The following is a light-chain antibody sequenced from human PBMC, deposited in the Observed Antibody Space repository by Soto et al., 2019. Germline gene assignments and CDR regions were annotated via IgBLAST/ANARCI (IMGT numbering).Light chain of an antibody. CDR1: QGVRND. CDR3: EEYNSYWT. Sequence: IQMTQPPSSLSASVGDRITITCRASQGVRNDLGWYQQISGKAPKRLINKASSLERGVPSRFSGSGSGTEFTLTFSSLQPDDFATCNCEEYNSYWTFGHGTKVDIK. CDR2: KAS. V-gene: IGKV1-17*01. J-gene: IGKJ1*01.